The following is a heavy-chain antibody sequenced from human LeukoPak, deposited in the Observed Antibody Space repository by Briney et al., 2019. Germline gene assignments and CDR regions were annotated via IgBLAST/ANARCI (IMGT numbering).Heavy chain of an antibody. J-gene: IGHJ6*02. D-gene: IGHD6-6*01. CDR3: ARENKQLDYYYGMDV. CDR1: GYTFTSYA. Sequence: GASVKVSCKASGYTFTSYAMHWVRQAPGQRLEWMGWINAGNGNTKYSQKFQGRVTISRDTSASTAYMELSSLRSEDTAVYYCARENKQLDYYYGMDVWGQGTTVTVSS. V-gene: IGHV1-3*01. CDR2: INAGNGNT.